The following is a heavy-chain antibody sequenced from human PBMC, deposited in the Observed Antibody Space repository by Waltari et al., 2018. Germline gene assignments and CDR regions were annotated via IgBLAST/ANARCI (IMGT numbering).Heavy chain of an antibody. CDR2: ISSSSSDI. CDR3: ARGGDYDFWSGYSRPFY. V-gene: IGHV3-21*01. CDR1: GFTFSSYS. D-gene: IGHD3-3*01. Sequence: EVQLVESGGGLVKPGGSLRLSCAASGFTFSSYSMNWVRQAPGKGLEWVSSISSSSSDIYYADSVKGRFTISRDNAKNSLYLQMNSLRAEDTAVYYCARGGDYDFWSGYSRPFYWGQGTLVTVSS. J-gene: IGHJ4*02.